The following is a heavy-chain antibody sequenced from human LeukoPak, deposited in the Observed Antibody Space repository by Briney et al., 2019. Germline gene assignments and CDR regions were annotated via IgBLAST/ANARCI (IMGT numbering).Heavy chain of an antibody. CDR3: ARDHSTMVREGGYDY. Sequence: PGGSLRLSCAASGFSFSTYGMTWVRQAPGKGLEWVSSISYSGGSTYYAGSVKGRFTVSRDNSKNTLYLQMNSLRAEDTALYYCARDHSTMVREGGYDYWGQGTLVTVSS. CDR2: ISYSGGST. CDR1: GFSFSTYG. J-gene: IGHJ4*02. V-gene: IGHV3-23*01. D-gene: IGHD3-10*01.